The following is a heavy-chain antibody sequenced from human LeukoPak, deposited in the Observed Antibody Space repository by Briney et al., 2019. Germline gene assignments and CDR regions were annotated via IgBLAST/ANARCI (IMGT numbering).Heavy chain of an antibody. Sequence: GRSLRLSCAASGFTFSTYGMHWVRQAPGKGLEWVAVISSDGSNKYYADSVKGRFTISRDNSKNTLYLQMNSLRAEGTAVYYCAKDHTTMGLSGYWGQGTLVTVSS. CDR3: AKDHTTMGLSGY. CDR2: ISSDGSNK. V-gene: IGHV3-30*18. J-gene: IGHJ4*02. D-gene: IGHD3-16*02. CDR1: GFTFSTYG.